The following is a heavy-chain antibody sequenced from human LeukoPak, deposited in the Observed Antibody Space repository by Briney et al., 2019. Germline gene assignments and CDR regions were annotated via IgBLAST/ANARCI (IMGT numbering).Heavy chain of an antibody. J-gene: IGHJ5*01. CDR2: INHSGST. V-gene: IGHV4-34*01. CDR3: ARAPTWFDT. CDR1: GGAFSGYY. Sequence: PSETLSLTCAVYGGAFSGYYWSWIRQPPGKGLEWIGEINHSGSTNYNPSLKSRVTISLDTSKNQFSLKLSSVTAADSAIYYCARAPTWFDTWGHRTLVTVSS.